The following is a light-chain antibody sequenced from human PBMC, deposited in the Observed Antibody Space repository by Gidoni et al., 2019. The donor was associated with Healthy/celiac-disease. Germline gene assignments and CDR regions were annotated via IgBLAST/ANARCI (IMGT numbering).Light chain of an antibody. CDR2: GNS. Sequence: QSVLPQPPSVSGPPGLRVTISCTGSSSNIGAGYDVHWYQQLPGTAPKLLIYGNSNRPSGVPDRFSGAKSGTSASLAITGLQAEEEADYYCQSYDSSLRGGVFGGGTKRXVX. CDR3: QSYDSSLRGGV. J-gene: IGLJ2*01. V-gene: IGLV1-40*01. CDR1: SSNIGAGYD.